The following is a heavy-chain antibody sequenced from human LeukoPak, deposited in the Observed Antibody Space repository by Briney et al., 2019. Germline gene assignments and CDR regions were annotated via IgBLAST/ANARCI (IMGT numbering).Heavy chain of an antibody. CDR3: ARDGRYCSGGSCYSSGYFQH. CDR1: GFTFSSYW. J-gene: IGHJ1*01. CDR2: INTDGSST. D-gene: IGHD2-15*01. Sequence: GSLRLSCAASGFTFSSYWMHWVRQAPGKGLAWVSRINTDGSSTSYADSVKGRFTISRDNSKNTLYLQMNSLRAEDTAVYYCARDGRYCSGGSCYSSGYFQHWGQGTLVTVSS. V-gene: IGHV3-74*01.